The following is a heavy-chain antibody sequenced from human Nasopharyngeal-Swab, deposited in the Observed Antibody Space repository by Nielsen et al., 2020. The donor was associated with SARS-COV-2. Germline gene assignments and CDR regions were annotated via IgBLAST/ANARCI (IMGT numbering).Heavy chain of an antibody. CDR1: GFTFSSYS. CDR2: ISSSSSYI. CDR3: AREVGSSWYYFDY. Sequence: LSLTCAASGFTFSSYSMNWVRQAPGKGLEWVSSISSSSSYIYYADSVKGRFTISRDNAKNSLYLQMNSLRAEDTAVYYCAREVGSSWYYFDYWGQGTLVTVSS. V-gene: IGHV3-21*01. J-gene: IGHJ4*02. D-gene: IGHD6-13*01.